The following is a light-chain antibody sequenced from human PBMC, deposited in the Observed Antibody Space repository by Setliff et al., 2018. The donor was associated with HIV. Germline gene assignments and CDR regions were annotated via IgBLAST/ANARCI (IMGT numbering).Light chain of an antibody. V-gene: IGLV2-14*01. CDR3: GSCTSTSPCA. CDR2: EVS. Sequence: QSVLAQPASVSGSPGQSITISCTGSSNDVGGYNYVSWYQQRPGKAPKLMISEVSNRPSGVSNRFSGSKSGNTASLTISGLQAEDEADYYCGSCTSTSPCAFGTGTKVTVL. CDR1: SNDVGGYNY. J-gene: IGLJ1*01.